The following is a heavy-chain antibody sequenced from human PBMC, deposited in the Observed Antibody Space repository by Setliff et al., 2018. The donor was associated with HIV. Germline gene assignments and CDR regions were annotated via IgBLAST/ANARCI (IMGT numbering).Heavy chain of an antibody. V-gene: IGHV1-3*01. CDR2: INAGNGNT. D-gene: IGHD2-2*01. CDR1: GYSFTSYT. Sequence: ASVKVSCKASGYSFTSYTIHWVRQAPGQRLEWMGWINAGNGNTKYSQKFRGRVTFTRDTSASTAYMELSGLGFEDTAVYYCARLSSAAIWGGGAFDIWGQGTMVTVSS. J-gene: IGHJ3*02. CDR3: ARLSSAAIWGGGAFDI.